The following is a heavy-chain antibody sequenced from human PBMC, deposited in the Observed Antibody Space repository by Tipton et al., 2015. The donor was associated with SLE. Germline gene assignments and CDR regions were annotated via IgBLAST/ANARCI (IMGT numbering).Heavy chain of an antibody. CDR3: ARGLQAFCGGDCPFDL. CDR1: GEYIVDGRYY. Sequence: TLSLTCTVSGEYIVDGRYYWGWIRQPAGKGLEWIGHIYTSGTTNYHPPLKSRVTMSVDTSKHQFSLTLRSVTAADTAIYYCARGLQAFCGGDCPFDLWGQGTLVTVSS. CDR2: IYTSGTT. J-gene: IGHJ5*02. V-gene: IGHV4-61*09. D-gene: IGHD2-21*02.